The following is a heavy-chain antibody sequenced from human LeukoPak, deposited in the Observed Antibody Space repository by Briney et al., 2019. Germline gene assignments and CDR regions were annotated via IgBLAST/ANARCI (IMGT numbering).Heavy chain of an antibody. Sequence: GGSLRLSCAASRFTFSSYWMSWIRQAPGKGLEWVANIKEDGSEKYYVDSVRGRFTISRDNAKNSLSLQMNSLRAEDAAVYYCARDRTGNDYWGQGALVTVSS. J-gene: IGHJ4*02. D-gene: IGHD1-1*01. CDR3: ARDRTGNDY. CDR1: RFTFSSYW. V-gene: IGHV3-7*01. CDR2: IKEDGSEK.